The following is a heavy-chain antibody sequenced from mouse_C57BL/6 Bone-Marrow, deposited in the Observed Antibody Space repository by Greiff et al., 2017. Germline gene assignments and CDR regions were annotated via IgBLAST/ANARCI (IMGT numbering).Heavy chain of an antibody. D-gene: IGHD1-1*01. Sequence: VQLQQSGPGLVKPSQSLSLTCSVTGYSITSGYYWNWIRQFQGNKLEWMGYISYNGSNNYNPSIKNRISITRDTSKNQFFLKLKSVTTEDTATYDCARDYYGSSYDYWGQGTTLTVSS. CDR1: GYSITSGYY. J-gene: IGHJ2*01. CDR3: ARDYYGSSYDY. CDR2: ISYNGSN. V-gene: IGHV3-6*01.